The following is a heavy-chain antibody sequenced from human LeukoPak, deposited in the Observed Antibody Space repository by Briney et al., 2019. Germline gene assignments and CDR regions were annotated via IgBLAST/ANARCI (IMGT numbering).Heavy chain of an antibody. V-gene: IGHV3-23*01. D-gene: IGHD4-11*01. CDR2: ISGSGDKT. J-gene: IGHJ5*01. CDR1: GXTFSSFA. CDR3: AKDLHDYGNYVGWFDS. Sequence: PGGSLRLSCAASGXTFSSFAMDWVRQAPGKGLEWVSAISGSGDKTYYADAVKGRFTISRDNSETTLFLQMNSLRAEDTAVYYCAKDLHDYGNYVGWFDSWGQGILVTVSS.